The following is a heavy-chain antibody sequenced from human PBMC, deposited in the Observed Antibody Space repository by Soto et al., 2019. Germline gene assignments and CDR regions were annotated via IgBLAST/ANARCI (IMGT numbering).Heavy chain of an antibody. CDR1: GDTFTNFG. J-gene: IGHJ5*02. CDR3: ARVLRGVVNWFDP. Sequence: HLVQSGPEVKKPGASVTVSCKTSGDTFTNFGLSWVRQAPGQGLEWMGWIATYNSNKNYPQKFQGRLTLTTDTSTSTGYMELKSLEYDDTAVYYCARVLRGVVNWFDPWGQGILVTFSS. D-gene: IGHD3-10*01. CDR2: IATYNSNK. V-gene: IGHV1-18*01.